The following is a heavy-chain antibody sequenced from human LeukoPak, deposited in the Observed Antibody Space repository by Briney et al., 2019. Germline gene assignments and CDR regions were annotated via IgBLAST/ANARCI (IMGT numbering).Heavy chain of an antibody. D-gene: IGHD3-16*02. CDR1: GFTLSSYS. J-gene: IGHJ2*01. V-gene: IGHV3-21*01. Sequence: GGSLRLSCAASGFTLSSYSMNWVRQAPGKGLEWVSSISSSSSYIYYADSVKGRFTISRDNAKNSLYLQMNSLRAEDTAVYYCARDPGAVNVWGSYRYTHTWYFDLWGRGTLVTVSS. CDR3: ARDPGAVNVWGSYRYTHTWYFDL. CDR2: ISSSSSYI.